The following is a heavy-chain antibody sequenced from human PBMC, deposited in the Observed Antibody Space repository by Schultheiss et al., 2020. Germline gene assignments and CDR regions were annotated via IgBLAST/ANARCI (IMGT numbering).Heavy chain of an antibody. CDR1: GFTFSSYA. J-gene: IGHJ4*02. V-gene: IGHV3-30-3*01. D-gene: IGHD3-10*01. CDR3: ARDRGHAITMGVTGY. CDR2: ISYDGSNK. Sequence: GGSLRLSCAASGFTFSSYAMHWVRQASGKGLEWVAVISYDGSNKYYADSVKGRFTISRDNSKNTLYLQMNSLRAEDTAVYYCARDRGHAITMGVTGYWGQGTLVTVSS.